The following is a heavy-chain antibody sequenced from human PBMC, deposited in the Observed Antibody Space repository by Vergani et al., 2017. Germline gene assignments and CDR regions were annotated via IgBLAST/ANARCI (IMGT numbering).Heavy chain of an antibody. CDR1: GFTFSDFS. D-gene: IGHD1-26*01. CDR2: NYYSGRT. CDR3: ARDSAVGGTFDS. Sequence: VQLVESGGGLVKPGGSLRLSCAASGFTFSDFSMSWVRQPAGKGLEWIGRNYYSGRTDYNPSLESRVTISVDTSKNTFSLKLNSVTAADTAIYYCARDSAVGGTFDSWGQGTLVSVSS. V-gene: IGHV4-4*07. J-gene: IGHJ4*02.